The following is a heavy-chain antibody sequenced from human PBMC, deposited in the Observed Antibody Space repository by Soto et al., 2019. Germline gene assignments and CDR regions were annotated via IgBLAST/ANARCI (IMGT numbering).Heavy chain of an antibody. CDR1: GGSISSSNW. J-gene: IGHJ6*02. Sequence: SETLSLTCAVSGGSISSSNWWSWVRPPPGKGLEWIGEIYHSGSTNYNPSLKSRVTISVDKSKNQFSLKLSSVTAADTAVYYCATYSSSMEGDYYGMDVWGQGTTVTVSS. V-gene: IGHV4-4*02. D-gene: IGHD6-6*01. CDR2: IYHSGST. CDR3: ATYSSSMEGDYYGMDV.